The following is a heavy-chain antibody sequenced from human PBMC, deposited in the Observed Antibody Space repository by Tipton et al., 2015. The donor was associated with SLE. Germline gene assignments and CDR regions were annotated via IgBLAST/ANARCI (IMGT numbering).Heavy chain of an antibody. CDR1: GYSFATYW. D-gene: IGHD3-22*01. V-gene: IGHV5-51*01. CDR2: IYPGDSDT. J-gene: IGHJ4*02. Sequence: QLVQSGEEVKKPGESLKISCKGSGYSFATYWIGWVRQIPGKGLEWMGIIYPGDSDTRYSPSFQGQVTISADKSISTAYLQWSSLKASDTAMYYCARQIRNYYDSSGYYPYYFDYWGQGTLVTVSS. CDR3: ARQIRNYYDSSGYYPYYFDY.